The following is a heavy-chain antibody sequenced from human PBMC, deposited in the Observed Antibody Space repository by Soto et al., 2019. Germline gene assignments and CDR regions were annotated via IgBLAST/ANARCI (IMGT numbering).Heavy chain of an antibody. CDR1: GFSLSTTEEG. CDR2: IYWDDDK. V-gene: IGHV2-5*02. J-gene: IGHJ4*02. CDR3: AHGSWFGADCYPNPYFDF. D-gene: IGHD2-21*02. Sequence: QITLKESGPTLVKPTQTLTLTCTFSGFSLSTTEEGVGWIRQPPGKAPEWLALIYWDDDKRYSPSLKTRLTINNDTSKNQVVPTGTNLGPVDPATYFLAHGSWFGADCYPNPYFDFWGQGILVTVSS.